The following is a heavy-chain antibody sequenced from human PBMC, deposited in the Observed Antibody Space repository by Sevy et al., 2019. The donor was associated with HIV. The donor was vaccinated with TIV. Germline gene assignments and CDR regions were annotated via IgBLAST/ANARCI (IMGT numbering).Heavy chain of an antibody. V-gene: IGHV3-30*02. J-gene: IGHJ4*02. CDR1: GFSFRSYG. D-gene: IGHD2-21*01. CDR3: VKEGGGEGGDH. CDR2: IQYDGSNK. Sequence: GESLKISCAASGFSFRSYGMHWVRQAPGKGLEWMSYIQYDGSNKDYADSVKGRFTISRDNSKKTLYLQMNRLGVEDTAVFYCVKEGGGEGGDHWGQGTLVTVSS.